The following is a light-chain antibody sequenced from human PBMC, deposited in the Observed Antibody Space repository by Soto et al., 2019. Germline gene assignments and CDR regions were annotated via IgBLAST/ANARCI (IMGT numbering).Light chain of an antibody. CDR2: ESS. J-gene: IGLJ2*01. Sequence: QSVLTQPSSVSGAPGQTVTISCTGSSSNIGAVYDVHWYQQLPGGAPKLLIYESSDRLSGVPDRFSGSKSGASASLAITGLQAEDEANYYCQSYDSSLSVVVFGGGTKLTVL. V-gene: IGLV1-40*01. CDR1: SSNIGAVYD. CDR3: QSYDSSLSVVV.